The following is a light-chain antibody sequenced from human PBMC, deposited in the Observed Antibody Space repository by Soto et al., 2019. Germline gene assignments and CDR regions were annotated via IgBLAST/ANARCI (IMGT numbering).Light chain of an antibody. CDR1: QSVSSY. Sequence: EIVLTQSPATLSLSPGERATLSCRASQSVSSYLAWYQQKPGQAPRLLIYDASNRATGIPARFSGSGSGTDFTLTISSLEPEDFAVYYYQQRSNCPFGQGTRLEIK. CDR3: QQRSNCP. J-gene: IGKJ5*01. CDR2: DAS. V-gene: IGKV3-11*01.